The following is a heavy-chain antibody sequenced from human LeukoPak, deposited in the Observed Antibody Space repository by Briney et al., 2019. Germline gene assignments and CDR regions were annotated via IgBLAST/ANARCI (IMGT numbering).Heavy chain of an antibody. CDR3: AKDAPVNIVVVPAANS. V-gene: IGHV3-23*01. D-gene: IGHD2-2*01. Sequence: SGGSLRLSCAASGLTFSSYAMSWVRQAPGQGLEWVSAISGSGGSTYYADSVKGRFTISRDNSKNTLYLQMNSLRAEDTAVYYCAKDAPVNIVVVPAANSWGQGTLVTVSS. CDR2: ISGSGGST. J-gene: IGHJ4*02. CDR1: GLTFSSYA.